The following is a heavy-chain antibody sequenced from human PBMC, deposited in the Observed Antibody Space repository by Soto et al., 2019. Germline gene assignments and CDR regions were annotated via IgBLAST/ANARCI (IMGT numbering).Heavy chain of an antibody. V-gene: IGHV3-23*01. CDR2: ISGSGGST. CDR1: GFTFSSYA. J-gene: IGHJ3*02. D-gene: IGHD4-17*01. Sequence: GGSLRLSCAASGFTFSSYAMIWVRQAPGKGLEWVSAISGSGGSTYYADSVKGRFTISRDNSKNTLYLQMNSLRAEDTAVYYCAKDTDGVYDAFDIWGQGTMVTVSS. CDR3: AKDTDGVYDAFDI.